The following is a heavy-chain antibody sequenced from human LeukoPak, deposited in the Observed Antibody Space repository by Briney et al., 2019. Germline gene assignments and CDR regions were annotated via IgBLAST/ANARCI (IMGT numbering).Heavy chain of an antibody. D-gene: IGHD1-26*01. V-gene: IGHV3-7*03. CDR3: AKGDGGSYFGAFDI. CDR2: IKQDGSET. Sequence: GGSLRLSCAASGFTFTNNFMSWVRQVPGKGLEWVANIKQDGSETTYADSVRGRFTISRDNAKNSLYLQMNSLRAEDMALYYCAKGDGGSYFGAFDIWGQGTMVTVSS. CDR1: GFTFTNNF. J-gene: IGHJ3*02.